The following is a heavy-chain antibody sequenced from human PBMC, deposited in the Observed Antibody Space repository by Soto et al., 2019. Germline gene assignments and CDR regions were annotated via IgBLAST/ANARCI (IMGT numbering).Heavy chain of an antibody. CDR3: ATVPRSGWD. Sequence: EVQLVESGGGLVKPGGSLRVSCAASGFTFSSYSMNWVRQAPGKGLEWVSSINGSRRDIYYADAVKGRFTISRDNAKNTLHLEMSGLRVEDMAVYYCATVPRSGWDWGQGTLVTGSS. CDR1: GFTFSSYS. D-gene: IGHD6-19*01. CDR2: INGSRRDI. V-gene: IGHV3-21*01. J-gene: IGHJ4*02.